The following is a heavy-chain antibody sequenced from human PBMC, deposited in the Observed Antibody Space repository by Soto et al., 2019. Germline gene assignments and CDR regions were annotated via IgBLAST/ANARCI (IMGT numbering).Heavy chain of an antibody. CDR3: ANDLGYCSGGSCYSFYH. D-gene: IGHD2-15*01. J-gene: IGHJ4*02. V-gene: IGHV1-18*01. CDR1: GYTFTSYG. Sequence: ASVKVSCKASGYTFTSYGISWVRQAPGQGLEWMGWISAYNGNTNYAQKLQGRVTITTDTSTSTAYMELSSLRSEDTAVYYCANDLGYCSGGSCYSFYHWGQGTLVTVSS. CDR2: ISAYNGNT.